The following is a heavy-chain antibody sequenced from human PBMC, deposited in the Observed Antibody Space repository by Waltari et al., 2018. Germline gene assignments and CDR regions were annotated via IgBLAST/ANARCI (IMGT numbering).Heavy chain of an antibody. Sequence: QVQLVQSGAEVKKPGSSVKVSCKASGGTFSSYAISWLRQAPGQGLEGIGGISTIVGTVNYAQKVEGRVTITTDESKSTDYMELSSLRSEDTVVYYCARDEPGGVATAPGYWGQGTLVTVSS. D-gene: IGHD5-12*01. CDR3: ARDEPGGVATAPGY. CDR2: ISTIVGTV. J-gene: IGHJ4*02. CDR1: GGTFSSYA. V-gene: IGHV1-69*05.